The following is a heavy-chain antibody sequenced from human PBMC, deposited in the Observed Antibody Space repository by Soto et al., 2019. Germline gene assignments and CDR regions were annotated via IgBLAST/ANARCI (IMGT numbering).Heavy chain of an antibody. CDR2: IWYDGSNK. CDR1: GFTFSSYG. Sequence: PGGSLRLSCAASGFTFSSYGMHWVRQAPGKGLEWVAVIWYDGSNKYYADSVKGRFTISRDNSKNTLYLQMNSLRAEDTAVYYCARDRHDILTGERPLDYGMDVWGQGTTVTVSS. D-gene: IGHD3-9*01. CDR3: ARDRHDILTGERPLDYGMDV. V-gene: IGHV3-33*01. J-gene: IGHJ6*02.